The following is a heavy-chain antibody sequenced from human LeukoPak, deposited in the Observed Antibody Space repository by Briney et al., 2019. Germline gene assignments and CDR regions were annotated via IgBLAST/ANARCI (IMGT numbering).Heavy chain of an antibody. Sequence: SGPALVKPTQTLTLTCTFSGSSLSTSGMCVSWIRLPPGKALEWLALIAWDDDKYYSTSLKTRLTISKDTSKNQVVLTMTNMEPVDTARYYCARTYSSSWLDYWGQGTLVTVSS. J-gene: IGHJ4*02. CDR1: GSSLSTSGMC. D-gene: IGHD2-2*01. CDR3: ARTYSSSWLDY. V-gene: IGHV2-70*01. CDR2: IAWDDDK.